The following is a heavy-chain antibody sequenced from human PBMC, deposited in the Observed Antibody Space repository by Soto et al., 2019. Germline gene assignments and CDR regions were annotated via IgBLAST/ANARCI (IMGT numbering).Heavy chain of an antibody. Sequence: GASVKVSCKASGGTFSSYAISWVRQAPGQGLEWMGGIIPIFGTANYAQKFQGRVTITADESTSTAYMELSSLRSEDTAVYYCARVDYYDSSGYMRYWGQGTLVTVSS. CDR3: ARVDYYDSSGYMRY. CDR2: IIPIFGTA. J-gene: IGHJ4*02. CDR1: GGTFSSYA. D-gene: IGHD3-22*01. V-gene: IGHV1-69*13.